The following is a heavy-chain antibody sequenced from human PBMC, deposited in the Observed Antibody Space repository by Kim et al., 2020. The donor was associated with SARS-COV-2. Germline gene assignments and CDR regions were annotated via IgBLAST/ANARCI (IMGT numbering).Heavy chain of an antibody. V-gene: IGHV3-30-3*01. CDR2: ISYDGSNK. CDR3: ARVRGDGSGWYLYYFDY. J-gene: IGHJ4*01. CDR1: GFTFSSYA. Sequence: GGSLRLSCAASGFTFSSYAMHWVRQAPGKGLEWVAVISYDGSNKYYADSVKGRFTISRDNSKNTLYLQMNSLRAEDTAVYYCARVRGDGSGWYLYYFDY. D-gene: IGHD6-19*01.